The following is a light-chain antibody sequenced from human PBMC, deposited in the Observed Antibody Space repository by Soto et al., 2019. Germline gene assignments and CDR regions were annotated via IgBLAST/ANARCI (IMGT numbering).Light chain of an antibody. CDR3: QQRSNWPPYT. CDR2: DAS. J-gene: IGKJ2*01. V-gene: IGKV3-11*01. Sequence: EIVLTQSPATLSLSPGERATLSCRASQSVSSYLAWYQQKPGQAPRLLIYDASNRATGIPARFSGSGSGTDFNLTISSREPEDFAVYYCQQRSNWPPYTFGQGTKLEIK. CDR1: QSVSSY.